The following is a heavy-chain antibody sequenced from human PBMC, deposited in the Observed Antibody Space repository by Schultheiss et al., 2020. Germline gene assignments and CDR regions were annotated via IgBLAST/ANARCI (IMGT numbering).Heavy chain of an antibody. CDR2: ISNDGKNK. V-gene: IGHV3-30*18. J-gene: IGHJ4*02. Sequence: GGSLRLSCEASGFSYTTYPMHWVRQAPGKGLEWVAVISNDGKNKFYGDSVRGRFTISRDNSKNTLYLQMNSLRADDTAIYYCAKGRGLWFGESFDYWGQGTLVTVSS. CDR3: AKGRGLWFGESFDY. D-gene: IGHD3-10*01. CDR1: GFSYTTYP.